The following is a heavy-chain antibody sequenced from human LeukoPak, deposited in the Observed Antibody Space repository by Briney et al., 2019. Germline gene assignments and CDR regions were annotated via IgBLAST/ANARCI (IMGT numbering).Heavy chain of an antibody. CDR3: ARDWDLMVAARPTRNDAFDI. D-gene: IGHD6-6*01. CDR1: GFTFSSYW. V-gene: IGHV3-30-3*01. CDR2: ISYDESNK. Sequence: GGSLRLSCAASGFTFSSYWMSWVRQAPGKGLEWVAVISYDESNKYYADSVKGRFTISRDNSKNTLYLQMNSLRAEDTAVYYCARDWDLMVAARPTRNDAFDIWGQGTMVTVSS. J-gene: IGHJ3*02.